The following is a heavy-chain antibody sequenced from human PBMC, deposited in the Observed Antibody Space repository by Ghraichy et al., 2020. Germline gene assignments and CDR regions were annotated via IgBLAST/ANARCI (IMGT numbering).Heavy chain of an antibody. D-gene: IGHD6-6*01. CDR3: AREGGSSIAARRSWFDP. J-gene: IGHJ5*02. V-gene: IGHV1-46*03. CDR2: INPSGGST. CDR1: GYTFTSYY. Sequence: ASVKVSCKASGYTFTSYYMHWVRQAPGQGLEWMGIINPSGGSTSYAQKFQGRVTMTRDTSTSTVYMELSSLRSEDTAVYYCAREGGSSIAARRSWFDPWGQGTLVTVSS.